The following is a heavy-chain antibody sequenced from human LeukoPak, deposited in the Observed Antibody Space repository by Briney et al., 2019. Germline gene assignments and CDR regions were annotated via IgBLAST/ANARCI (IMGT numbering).Heavy chain of an antibody. D-gene: IGHD3-10*01. CDR1: GGSISSSSYY. V-gene: IGHV4-39*02. CDR2: IYYSGST. CDR3: ARDRLLWFGELDY. J-gene: IGHJ4*02. Sequence: SETLSLTCTVSGGSISSSSYYWGWIRQPPGKGLEWIGSIYYSGSTCYNPSLKSRVTISVDTSKNQFSLKLSSVTAADTAVYYCARDRLLWFGELDYWGQGTLVIVSS.